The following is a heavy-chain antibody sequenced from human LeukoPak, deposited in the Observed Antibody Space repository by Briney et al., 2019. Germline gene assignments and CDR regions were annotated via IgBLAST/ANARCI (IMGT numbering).Heavy chain of an antibody. CDR2: ISPKNGNT. CDR1: GYTFDTSS. V-gene: IGHV1-18*01. Sequence: ASVKVSCKAFGYTFDTSSISWVRQAPGQRLEWMGWISPKNGNTHYAQGVQGRVTMTTDTSRSTAYMELRSLRSDDTAVYYCTSVRNSNNWWGAFDIWGQGTMITVSS. D-gene: IGHD1-1*01. CDR3: TSVRNSNNWWGAFDI. J-gene: IGHJ3*02.